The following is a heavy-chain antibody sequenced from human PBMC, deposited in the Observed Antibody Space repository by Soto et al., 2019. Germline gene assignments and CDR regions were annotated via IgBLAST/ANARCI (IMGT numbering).Heavy chain of an antibody. J-gene: IGHJ6*02. CDR3: ARGLSLRFLEWLQSTGGMDV. CDR2: IIPIFGTA. V-gene: IGHV1-69*13. D-gene: IGHD3-3*01. CDR1: GGTFSSYA. Sequence: GASVKVSCKASGGTFSSYAISWVRQAPGQGLEWMGGIIPIFGTANYARKFQGRVTITADESTSTAYMELSSLRSEDTAVYYCARGLSLRFLEWLQSTGGMDVWGQGTTVTVSS.